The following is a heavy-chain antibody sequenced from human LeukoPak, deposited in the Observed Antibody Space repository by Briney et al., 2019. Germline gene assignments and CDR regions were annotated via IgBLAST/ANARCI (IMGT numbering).Heavy chain of an antibody. J-gene: IGHJ4*02. V-gene: IGHV4-39*07. D-gene: IGHD3-3*02. CDR1: GGSISSISYY. Sequence: NPSETLSLTCTVSGGSISSISYYWGWIRQPPGKGLEYIGSIYYTGSTYYNPSLKSRVTISVDTSKTQFSLRLKSVTAADTAVYYCARDGSIGDHHFDYWGQGTLVTVSS. CDR3: ARDGSIGDHHFDY. CDR2: IYYTGST.